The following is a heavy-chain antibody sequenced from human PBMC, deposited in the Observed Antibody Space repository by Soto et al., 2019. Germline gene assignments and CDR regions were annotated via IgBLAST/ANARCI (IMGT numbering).Heavy chain of an antibody. Sequence: PGDSLKISCKVFGSPFTTYWIAWVRHLPLEGLEWMGAIYPAYNDITLNPSFRAQFPISADRSTSTDFLQWSSLQASDTATYYCARKHSRGYFNWFAPWGQGTQVTVSS. D-gene: IGHD3-22*01. CDR1: GSPFTTYW. CDR3: ARKHSRGYFNWFAP. J-gene: IGHJ5*02. CDR2: IYPAYNDI. V-gene: IGHV5-51*01.